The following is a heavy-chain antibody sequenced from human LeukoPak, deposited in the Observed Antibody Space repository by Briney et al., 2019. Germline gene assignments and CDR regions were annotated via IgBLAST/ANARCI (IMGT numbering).Heavy chain of an antibody. CDR3: ARLSLSSGWYCFDY. V-gene: IGHV4-39*01. CDR2: IYYSGST. CDR1: RGSLSSSSYY. J-gene: IGHJ4*02. D-gene: IGHD6-19*01. Sequence: SETLSLTCTVSRGSLSSSSYYWGWIRQPPGKGLEWIGSIYYSGSTSYNPSLKSRVTISVDTSKNQVSLKLSSVTAADTAVYYCARLSLSSGWYCFDYWGQGTLVTVSS.